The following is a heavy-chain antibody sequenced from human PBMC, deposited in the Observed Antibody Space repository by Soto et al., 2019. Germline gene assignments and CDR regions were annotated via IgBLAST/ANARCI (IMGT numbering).Heavy chain of an antibody. Sequence: QVQLVQSGAEVRKPGASVKVSCKASGYSLTSYYMHWVRQAPGQGLEWMGITNPSDGSTNYAQTFQCRVAMTRDKSTSTVYMEMSSLRSEDTAMYYCARSYFTSRPIDFWGQGTLVTVSS. V-gene: IGHV1-46*01. CDR3: ARSYFTSRPIDF. D-gene: IGHD3-10*01. CDR1: GYSLTSYY. CDR2: TNPSDGST. J-gene: IGHJ4*02.